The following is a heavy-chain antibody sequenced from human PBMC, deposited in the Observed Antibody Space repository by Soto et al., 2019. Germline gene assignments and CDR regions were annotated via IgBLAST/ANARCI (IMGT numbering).Heavy chain of an antibody. CDR3: ARAKFESTGWHQFDI. CDR1: GGSFSGYY. Sequence: SETLSLTCAVYGGSFSGYYWTWIRQPPGKGLEWIGEINHRRSTSYNPSLKRRVTMSIDTSKNQFSLHLSSVTAADTAVYYCARAKFESTGWHQFDIWGQGTLVTVSS. CDR2: INHRRST. V-gene: IGHV4-34*01. D-gene: IGHD7-27*01. J-gene: IGHJ4*02.